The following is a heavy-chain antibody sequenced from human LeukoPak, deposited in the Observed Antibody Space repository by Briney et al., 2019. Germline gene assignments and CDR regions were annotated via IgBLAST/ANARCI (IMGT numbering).Heavy chain of an antibody. J-gene: IGHJ4*02. CDR3: ARHFRSSRDGYNDY. V-gene: IGHV4-34*01. CDR1: GGSFSGYY. CDR2: INHSGRT. Sequence: SETLSLTCAVYGGSFSGYYWSWIRQPPGKGLEWIGEINHSGRTNYNPSLKSRVTISVDTSKNQFSLKLSSVTAADTAVYYCARHFRSSRDGYNDYWGQGTLVTVSS. D-gene: IGHD5-24*01.